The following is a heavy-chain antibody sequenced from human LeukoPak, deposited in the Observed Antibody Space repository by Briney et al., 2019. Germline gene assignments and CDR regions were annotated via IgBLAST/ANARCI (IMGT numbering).Heavy chain of an antibody. D-gene: IGHD6-25*01. J-gene: IGHJ1*01. Sequence: GGSLRLSCTASGFSYSPYWMNWVRQAPGKGLEWVANIKQDGSEKYYVNSVEGRFTISRDNAKNSLYLQMNSLRAEDTAVYFCVSDSSGTWPEYFQVWGQGTLVTVSS. V-gene: IGHV3-7*04. CDR3: VSDSSGTWPEYFQV. CDR2: IKQDGSEK. CDR1: GFSYSPYW.